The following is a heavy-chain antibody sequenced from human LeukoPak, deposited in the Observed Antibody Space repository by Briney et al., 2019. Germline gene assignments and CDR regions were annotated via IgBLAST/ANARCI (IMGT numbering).Heavy chain of an antibody. Sequence: GASVKVSCKVSGYTLTELSMHWVRQAPGKGLERRGGFDPEDGETIYAQKFQGRVTMTEDTSTDTAYMELSSLRSEDTAVYYCATVPGDSSGSFDYWGQGTLVTVSS. V-gene: IGHV1-24*01. CDR2: FDPEDGET. CDR3: ATVPGDSSGSFDY. D-gene: IGHD6-19*01. J-gene: IGHJ4*02. CDR1: GYTLTELS.